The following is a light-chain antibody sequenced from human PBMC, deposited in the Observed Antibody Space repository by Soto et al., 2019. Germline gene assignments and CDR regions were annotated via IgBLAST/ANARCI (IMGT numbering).Light chain of an antibody. Sequence: DIQMTQSPSTLSASVGDRVTITCRASQSISSWLAWYQQKPGKAPKLLIYKAYSLESGVPSRFSGSGSGTEFPLTISSLEPDDFATYYCQQYNSYAWTFGQGTKAEIK. CDR3: QQYNSYAWT. CDR1: QSISSW. V-gene: IGKV1-5*03. CDR2: KAY. J-gene: IGKJ1*01.